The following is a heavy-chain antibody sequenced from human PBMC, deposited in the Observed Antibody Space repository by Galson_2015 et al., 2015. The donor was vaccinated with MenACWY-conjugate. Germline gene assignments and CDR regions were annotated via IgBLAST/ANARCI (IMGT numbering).Heavy chain of an antibody. CDR2: IIPILGIA. CDR1: GGTFSSYT. D-gene: IGHD2-2*01. CDR3: ARLVGSSTSQGDGAFDI. J-gene: IGHJ3*02. V-gene: IGHV1-69*02. Sequence: SVKVSCKASGGTFSSYTISWVRQAPGQGLEWMGRIIPILGIANYAQKFQGRVTITADKSTSTAYMELSSLRSEDTAVYYCARLVGSSTSQGDGAFDIWGQGTMVTVSS.